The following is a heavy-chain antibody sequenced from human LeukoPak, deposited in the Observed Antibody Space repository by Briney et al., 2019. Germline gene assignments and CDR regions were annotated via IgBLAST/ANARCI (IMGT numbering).Heavy chain of an antibody. V-gene: IGHV3-43D*03. CDR1: GFTFDDYA. CDR3: AKTSGYEDLYYFDY. J-gene: IGHJ4*02. Sequence: TGGSLRLSCAASGFTFDDYAMHWVRQAPGKGLEWVSLISWDGGSTYYADSVKGRLTISRDNSKNSLYLQMNSLRAEDTALYYCAKTSGYEDLYYFDYWGQGTLVTVSS. D-gene: IGHD6-25*01. CDR2: ISWDGGST.